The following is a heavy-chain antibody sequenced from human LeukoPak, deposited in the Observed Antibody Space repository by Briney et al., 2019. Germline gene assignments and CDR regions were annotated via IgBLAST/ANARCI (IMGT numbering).Heavy chain of an antibody. V-gene: IGHV3-74*01. D-gene: IGHD6-19*01. J-gene: IGHJ4*02. Sequence: GGSLRLSCAASGFTFSKYWMLWVRQAPGTGLESVSRINTDGTVTTYADSVKGRFTVSRDNADNTMFLQMDSVRDEDTAVYYCATKQWLAPPPDSWGQGTPVTVSS. CDR3: ATKQWLAPPPDS. CDR1: GFTFSKYW. CDR2: INTDGTVT.